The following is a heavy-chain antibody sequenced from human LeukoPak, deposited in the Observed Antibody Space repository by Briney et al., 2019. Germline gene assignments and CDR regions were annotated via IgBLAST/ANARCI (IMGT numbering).Heavy chain of an antibody. D-gene: IGHD6-6*01. CDR3: ARGSSSYNNWFDP. CDR1: VGTFSSYA. V-gene: IGHV1-69*05. Sequence: SAKVSCKASVGTFSSYAISWVRQAPGQGLEWMGRIIPIFGTANYAQKFQGRVTITTDESTSTAYMELSSLRSEDTAVYYCARGSSSYNNWFDPWGQGTLVTVSS. J-gene: IGHJ5*02. CDR2: IIPIFGTA.